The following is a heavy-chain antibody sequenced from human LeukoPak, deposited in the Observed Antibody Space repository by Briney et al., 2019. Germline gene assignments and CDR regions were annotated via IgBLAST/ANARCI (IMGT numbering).Heavy chain of an antibody. Sequence: ASVKVSCKASGYTFTSYGISWVRQAPGQGLERMGWISAYNGNTKYAQKFQGRVTMTTDTSTSTAYMELRSLRSDDTAVYYCARDRSSNLDSGSHPYFDYWGQGTLVTVSS. D-gene: IGHD1-26*01. CDR3: ARDRSSNLDSGSHPYFDY. V-gene: IGHV1-18*01. CDR2: ISAYNGNT. J-gene: IGHJ4*02. CDR1: GYTFTSYG.